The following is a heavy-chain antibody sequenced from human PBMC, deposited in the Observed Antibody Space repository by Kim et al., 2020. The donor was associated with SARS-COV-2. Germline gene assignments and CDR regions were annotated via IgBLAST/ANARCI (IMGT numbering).Heavy chain of an antibody. V-gene: IGHV1-24*01. CDR1: GYTLTELS. Sequence: ASVKVSCKVSGYTLTELSMHWVRQAPGKGLEWMGGFDPEDGETIYAQKFQGRVTMTEDTSTDTAYMELSSLRSEDTAVYYCATTITNYYGITRVGWFDPWGQGTLVTVSS. CDR3: ATTITNYYGITRVGWFDP. J-gene: IGHJ5*02. CDR2: FDPEDGET. D-gene: IGHD3-10*01.